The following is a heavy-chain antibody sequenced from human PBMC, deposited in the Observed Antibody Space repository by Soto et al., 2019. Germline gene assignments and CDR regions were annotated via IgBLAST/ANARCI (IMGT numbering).Heavy chain of an antibody. CDR2: LSDTT. D-gene: IGHD3-16*01. Sequence: EVQLLDSGGDLVQPGGSLRLSCAASGFTFNNYDMSWVRQAPGKGLEWVSTLSDTTYYADSMRGRFPISRDTSGSTLYLQMNTRGVDDTAVYYCARSLGPSRHFFDHWGQGALVTVSP. J-gene: IGHJ4*02. CDR1: GFTFNNYD. V-gene: IGHV3-23*01. CDR3: ARSLGPSRHFFDH.